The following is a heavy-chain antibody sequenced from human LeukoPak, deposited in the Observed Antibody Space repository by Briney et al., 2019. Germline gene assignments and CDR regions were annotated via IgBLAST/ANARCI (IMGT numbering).Heavy chain of an antibody. CDR2: INAGNGNT. D-gene: IGHD2-2*01. CDR3: ARGYCSSTSCYLDNWFDP. J-gene: IGHJ5*02. CDR1: GFTFTSYA. V-gene: IGHV1-3*01. Sequence: GGSLRLSCAASGFTFTSYAMHWVRQAPGQRLEWMGWINAGNGNTKYSQKFQGRVTITRDTSASTAYMELSSLRSEDTAVYYCARGYCSSTSCYLDNWFDPWGQGTLVTVSS.